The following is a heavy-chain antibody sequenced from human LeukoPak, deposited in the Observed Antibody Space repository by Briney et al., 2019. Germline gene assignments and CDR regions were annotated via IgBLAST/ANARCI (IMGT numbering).Heavy chain of an antibody. CDR3: AEDLLRPNYDTLTGYYFGGDPQNPDY. J-gene: IGHJ4*02. CDR1: GFTFSSYG. D-gene: IGHD3-9*01. V-gene: IGHV3-30*18. CDR2: ISYDGSNK. Sequence: GRSLRLSCAASGFTFSSYGMHWVRQAPGKGLEWVAVISYDGSNKYYADSVKGRFTISRDNSKNTLYLQMNSLRAEDTAVYYCAEDLLRPNYDTLTGYYFGGDPQNPDYWGQGTLVTVSS.